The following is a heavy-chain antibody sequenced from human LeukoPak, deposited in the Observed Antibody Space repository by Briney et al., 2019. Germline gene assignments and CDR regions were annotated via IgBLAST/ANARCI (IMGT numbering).Heavy chain of an antibody. V-gene: IGHV3-23*01. CDR1: GFTFSSYA. J-gene: IGHJ3*02. CDR3: AKDDILTGYYKNAFDI. CDR2: ISGSGGST. Sequence: GGSLRLSCAASGFTFSSYAMSWVRQAPGKGLEWVSAISGSGGSTYYADSVKGRFTFSRDNSKNTLYLQMNSLRAEDTAVYYCAKDDILTGYYKNAFDIWGQGTMVTVSS. D-gene: IGHD3-9*01.